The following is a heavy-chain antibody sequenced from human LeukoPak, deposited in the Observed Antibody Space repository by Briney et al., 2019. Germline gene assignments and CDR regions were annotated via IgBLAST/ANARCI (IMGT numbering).Heavy chain of an antibody. CDR1: GGFISSGGYY. J-gene: IGHJ3*01. CDR2: VHHSGIT. Sequence: SETLSLTCVVSGGFISSGGYYWGWIRHPPEKGLEWIGSVHHSGITYYNTSLKSRVTISVDKSKNQFSLELTSVTTADTAVYYCARNPPNYYDSSGRMGAFDVWGQGTMVTVSS. CDR3: ARNPPNYYDSSGRMGAFDV. V-gene: IGHV4-39*01. D-gene: IGHD3-22*01.